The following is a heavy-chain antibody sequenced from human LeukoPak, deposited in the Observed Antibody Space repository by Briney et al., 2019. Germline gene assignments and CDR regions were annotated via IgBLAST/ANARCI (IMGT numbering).Heavy chain of an antibody. CDR3: ARGWDHFDF. Sequence: PGGSLGSSGEASGFPFSTFGWTWSARPPGRGREWVSYVSGSSNTIYYADSVKGRFTISRDNANNSLSLQMSSLRDEDTAVYFCARGWDHFDFWGQGTLVTVSS. V-gene: IGHV3-48*02. J-gene: IGHJ4*02. CDR1: GFPFSTFG. D-gene: IGHD1-26*01. CDR2: VSGSSNTI.